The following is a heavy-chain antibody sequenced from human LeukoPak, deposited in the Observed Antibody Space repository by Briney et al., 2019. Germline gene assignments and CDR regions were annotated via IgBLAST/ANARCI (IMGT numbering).Heavy chain of an antibody. V-gene: IGHV3-23*01. CDR3: AKGHGEGYCSSTSCYTPFDY. CDR2: ISGSGGST. CDR1: GFTFSSYA. J-gene: IGHJ4*02. Sequence: GSLRLSCAASGFTFSSYAMSWVRQAPGKGLEWVSAISGSGGSTYYADSVKGRFTISRDNSKNTLYLQMNSLRAEDTAVYYCAKGHGEGYCSSTSCYTPFDYWGQGTLVTVSS. D-gene: IGHD2-2*02.